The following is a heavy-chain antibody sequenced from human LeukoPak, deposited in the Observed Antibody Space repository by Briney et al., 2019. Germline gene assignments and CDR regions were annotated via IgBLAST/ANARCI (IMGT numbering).Heavy chain of an antibody. D-gene: IGHD3-9*01. V-gene: IGHV3-23*01. CDR1: GFTFSKYA. CDR3: AKWGDYDVLTGYYVSDY. CDR2: ITGGGSGI. Sequence: PGASLRLSCAASGFTFSKYAMSWVRQAPGKGLEWVSAITGGGSGIYYADSMKSRFTISRDNSKNTLYLQINSLRAEDTAVYYCAKWGDYDVLTGYYVSDYWGQGTLVTVSS. J-gene: IGHJ4*02.